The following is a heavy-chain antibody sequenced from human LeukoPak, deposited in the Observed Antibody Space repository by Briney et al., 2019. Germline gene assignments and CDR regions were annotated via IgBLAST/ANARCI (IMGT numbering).Heavy chain of an antibody. Sequence: ASVKVSCKASGYTFNNYDINWVRQATGQGLEWMGWMNPNSGNTGYAQKFQGRVTITRNTSISTAYMELSSLRSEDTAVYYCARGRGRFGELGYWGQGTLVTVSS. D-gene: IGHD3-10*01. CDR2: MNPNSGNT. J-gene: IGHJ4*02. V-gene: IGHV1-8*03. CDR1: GYTFNNYD. CDR3: ARGRGRFGELGY.